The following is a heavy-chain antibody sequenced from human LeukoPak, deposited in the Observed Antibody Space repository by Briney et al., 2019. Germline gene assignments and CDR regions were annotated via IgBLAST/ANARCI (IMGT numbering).Heavy chain of an antibody. D-gene: IGHD6-19*01. CDR2: INHSGST. J-gene: IGHJ4*02. CDR1: GGSFSGYY. Sequence: SETLSLTCAVYGGSFSGYYWSWIRQPPGKGLEWIGEINHSGSTNYNPSLKSRVTISVDTSKNQFSLKLSSVTAADTAVYYCARDASVAGRTPAGFDYWGQGTLVTVSS. V-gene: IGHV4-34*01. CDR3: ARDASVAGRTPAGFDY.